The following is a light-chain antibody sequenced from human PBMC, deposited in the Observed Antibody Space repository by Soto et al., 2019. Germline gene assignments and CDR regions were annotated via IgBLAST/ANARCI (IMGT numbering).Light chain of an antibody. CDR1: QSISIW. CDR3: QLYNPAPLT. V-gene: IGKV1-5*03. CDR2: KAS. J-gene: IGKJ4*01. Sequence: DIQMTQSPSTLSASVGDRVTITCRASQSISIWLAWYQQKPGKASKLLIYKASTLEGAVPSRFSGSGSGTEFTLTINGLQPDAFATYYCQLYNPAPLTFGGWTKLELK.